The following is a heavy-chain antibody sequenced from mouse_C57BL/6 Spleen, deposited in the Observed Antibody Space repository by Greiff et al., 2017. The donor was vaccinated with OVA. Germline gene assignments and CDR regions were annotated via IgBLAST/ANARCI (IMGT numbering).Heavy chain of an antibody. CDR1: GYTFTDYY. Sequence: EVQLQQSGPELVKPGASVKISCKASGYTFTDYYMNWVKQSHGKSLEWIGDINPNNGGTSYNQKFKGKATLTVDKSSSTAYMELRSLTSEDSAVYYCARDYGNDYWGQGTTLTVSS. CDR2: INPNNGGT. D-gene: IGHD1-1*01. J-gene: IGHJ2*01. CDR3: ARDYGNDY. V-gene: IGHV1-26*01.